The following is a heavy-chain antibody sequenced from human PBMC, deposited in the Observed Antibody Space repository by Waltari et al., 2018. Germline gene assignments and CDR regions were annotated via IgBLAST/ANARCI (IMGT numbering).Heavy chain of an antibody. CDR1: GFSLSTTGVG. CDR2: VYWNDDK. Sequence: QITLKESGPTLVKPTQTLTLTCSFSGFSLSTTGVGVGWIRQPPGKALEWLALVYWNDDKRYSPSLKSRLTITKDTSKNHVVLTMTTMDPVDTATYYCAHTRGAGCYECMDVWGQGTTVTVSS. J-gene: IGHJ6*02. CDR3: AHTRGAGCYECMDV. D-gene: IGHD2-15*01. V-gene: IGHV2-5*01.